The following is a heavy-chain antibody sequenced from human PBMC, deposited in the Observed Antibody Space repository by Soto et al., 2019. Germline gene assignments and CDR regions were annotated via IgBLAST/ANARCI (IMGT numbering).Heavy chain of an antibody. J-gene: IGHJ4*02. D-gene: IGHD2-15*01. CDR2: ISYDGSNK. CDR1: GFTFSSYG. CDR3: AKDQDIVVVVAATPITFDY. Sequence: SGGGVVQPGRSLRLSCAASGFTFSSYGMHWVRQAPGKGLEWVAVISYDGSNKYYADSVKGRFTISRDNSKNTLYLQMNSLRAEDTAVYYCAKDQDIVVVVAATPITFDYWGQGTLVTVSS. V-gene: IGHV3-30*18.